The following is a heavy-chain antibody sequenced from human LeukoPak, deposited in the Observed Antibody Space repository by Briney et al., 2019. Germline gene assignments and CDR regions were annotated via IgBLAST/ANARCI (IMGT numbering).Heavy chain of an antibody. Sequence: SETLSLTCTVSGGSISSSSYYWGWIRQPPGKGLEWIGSIYYSGSTYYNPSLKSRVTISVDTSKNQFSLKLSSVTAADTAVYYCASGSRTRYDWKRVTFDPWGQGTLVTVSS. CDR3: ASGSRTRYDWKRVTFDP. D-gene: IGHD1-20*01. CDR2: IYYSGST. J-gene: IGHJ5*02. V-gene: IGHV4-39*07. CDR1: GGSISSSSYY.